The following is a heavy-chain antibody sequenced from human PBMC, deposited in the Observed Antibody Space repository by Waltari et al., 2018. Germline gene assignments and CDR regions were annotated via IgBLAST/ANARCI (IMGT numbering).Heavy chain of an antibody. J-gene: IGHJ4*02. V-gene: IGHV4-4*02. CDR1: GGTISSSNW. D-gene: IGHD5-18*01. CDR2: IFDTGST. Sequence: QLQESGPGLVRPSGTLSLTCTVSGGTISSSNWWTWVGQAPGKGLEWIGEIFDTGSTSSNPSLKVRLTTSVDKSKNQFSLKLTSVTAADTAVYFCARDYSGGQLWNWGQGTLVTVSS. CDR3: ARDYSGGQLWN.